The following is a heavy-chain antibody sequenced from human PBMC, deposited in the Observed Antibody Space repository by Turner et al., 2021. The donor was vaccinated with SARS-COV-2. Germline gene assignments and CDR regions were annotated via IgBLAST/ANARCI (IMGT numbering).Heavy chain of an antibody. Sequence: QVQLQQWGSGLFRPSESLSLPCPVCGGSFRGYYWRWIRKPPGEGREWLGEISNSRSINYNPSLKSRVTISVASSKNQFSLKVSSVSAADTAVYYCARGRAYIAGADSAFDPWGQGTLVTVSS. CDR3: ARGRAYIAGADSAFDP. V-gene: IGHV4-34*01. CDR1: GGSFRGYY. J-gene: IGHJ5*02. CDR2: ISNSRSI. D-gene: IGHD6-19*01.